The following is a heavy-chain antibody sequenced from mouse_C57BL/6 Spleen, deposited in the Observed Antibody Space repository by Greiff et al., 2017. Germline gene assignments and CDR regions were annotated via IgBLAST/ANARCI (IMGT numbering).Heavy chain of an antibody. J-gene: IGHJ2*01. CDR2: IDPETGGT. Sequence: VKLMESGAELVRPGASVTLSCKASGYTFTDYEMHWVKQTPVHGLEWIGAIDPETGGTAYNQKFKGKAILTADKSSSTAYMELRSLTSGDSAVYYCTRAGPWGYWGQGTTLTVSS. D-gene: IGHD3-1*01. CDR1: GYTFTDYE. CDR3: TRAGPWGY. V-gene: IGHV1-15*01.